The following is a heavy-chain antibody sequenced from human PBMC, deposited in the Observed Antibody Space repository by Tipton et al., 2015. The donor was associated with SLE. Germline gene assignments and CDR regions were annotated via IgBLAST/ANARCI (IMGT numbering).Heavy chain of an antibody. CDR3: ARQFGVVITEPVFDF. J-gene: IGHJ4*02. CDR2: IYYSGST. V-gene: IGHV4-39*01. Sequence: TLSLTCSVSGGPVNNKNYYWGWIRQPPGKGLEWIGTIYYSGSTFYNPSLKSRVTISVDTSKNHLSRRLSFVTAADTAVYYCARQFGVVITEPVFDFWGQGTLVTVSS. D-gene: IGHD3-3*01. CDR1: GGPVNNKNYY.